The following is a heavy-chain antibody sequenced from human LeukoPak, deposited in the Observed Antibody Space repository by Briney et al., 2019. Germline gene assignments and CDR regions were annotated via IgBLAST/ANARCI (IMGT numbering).Heavy chain of an antibody. D-gene: IGHD4-17*01. Sequence: GGSLRLSCAASGFMFSDFRMSWVRQAPGKGLEWVANIKQDGGEKYYVDSVEGRFTISRDNTKNSLYLQMNSLRAEDTAVYYCATRGGDSEVDYWGQGTLVTVSS. V-gene: IGHV3-7*01. J-gene: IGHJ4*02. CDR1: GFMFSDFR. CDR3: ATRGGDSEVDY. CDR2: IKQDGGEK.